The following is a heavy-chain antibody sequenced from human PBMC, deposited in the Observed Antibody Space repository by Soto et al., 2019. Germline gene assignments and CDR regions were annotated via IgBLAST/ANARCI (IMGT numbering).Heavy chain of an antibody. V-gene: IGHV1-69*01. D-gene: IGHD4-17*01. CDR1: GGTFXSYA. J-gene: IGHJ4*02. Sequence: QVQLXQSGAEXKKPGSSVKXSXXASGGTFXSYAISWVRQAPGQGLEWMGGIIPIFGTANYAQKFQGRVTITADESTSTAYMELSSLRSEDTAVYYCARESPLTGYGGNFDYWGQGPLVTVSS. CDR3: ARESPLTGYGGNFDY. CDR2: IIPIFGTA.